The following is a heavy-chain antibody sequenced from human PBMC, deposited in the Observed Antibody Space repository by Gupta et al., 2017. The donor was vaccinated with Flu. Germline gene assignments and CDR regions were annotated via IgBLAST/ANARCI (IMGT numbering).Heavy chain of an antibody. D-gene: IGHD3-16*01. J-gene: IGHJ5*02. CDR1: GASLDSGGYY. CDR2: IYYSGNT. V-gene: IGHV4-31*03. Sequence: QVQLQESGPGLVKPSQTLSLTCSVSGASLDSGGYYWGWIRQHPGKGLEWIGHIYYSGNTYYNPSLKSRVIISVDTSKNHFSLKVTSVTAGDTAVYYCARVGPDEGLRWGGRRGFDPWGQGTLVSVSS. CDR3: ARVGPDEGLRWGGRRGFDP.